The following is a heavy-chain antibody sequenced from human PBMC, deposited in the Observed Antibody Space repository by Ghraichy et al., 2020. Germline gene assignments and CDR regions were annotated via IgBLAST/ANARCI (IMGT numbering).Heavy chain of an antibody. CDR3: ARGSTVVRFFYYDGMDV. V-gene: IGHV3-48*02. CDR1: GFTFSSYS. Sequence: GGSLRLSCVGSGFTFSSYSMNWVRQSPGKGLEWVSYITSSSRTISYADSVKGRFIISRDNAQNSLYLQMNSLRDEDTAVYYCARGSTVVRFFYYDGMDVWGQGTTVTVSS. CDR2: ITSSSRTI. J-gene: IGHJ6*02. D-gene: IGHD4-23*01.